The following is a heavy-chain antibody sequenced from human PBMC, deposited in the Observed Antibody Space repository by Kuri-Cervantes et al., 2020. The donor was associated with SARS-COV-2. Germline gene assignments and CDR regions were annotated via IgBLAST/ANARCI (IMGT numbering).Heavy chain of an antibody. D-gene: IGHD3-10*01. Sequence: SVKGSCKASGYTFTSYGISWVRQAPGQGLEWMGGIIPIFGTANYAQKFQGRVTITTDESTSTAYMELSSLRSEDTAVYYCARHAFDRAMVRGVITAAYYYYMDVWGKGTTVTVSS. CDR3: ARHAFDRAMVRGVITAAYYYYMDV. V-gene: IGHV1-69*05. CDR1: GYTFTSYG. J-gene: IGHJ6*03. CDR2: IIPIFGTA.